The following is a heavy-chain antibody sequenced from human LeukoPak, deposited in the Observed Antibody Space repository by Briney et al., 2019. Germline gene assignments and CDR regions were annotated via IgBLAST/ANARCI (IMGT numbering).Heavy chain of an antibody. Sequence: SVKVSCKASGGTFSSYAISWVRQAPGQGLEWMGGIIPIFGTANYAQKFQGRVTITADESTSTAYMELSSLRSEDTAVYYCATCYDSSGYYWGDAFDIWGQGTMVTVSS. CDR1: GGTFSSYA. CDR2: IIPIFGTA. J-gene: IGHJ3*02. CDR3: ATCYDSSGYYWGDAFDI. D-gene: IGHD3-22*01. V-gene: IGHV1-69*13.